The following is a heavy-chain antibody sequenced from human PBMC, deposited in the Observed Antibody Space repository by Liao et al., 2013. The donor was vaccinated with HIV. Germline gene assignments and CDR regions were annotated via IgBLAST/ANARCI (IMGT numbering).Heavy chain of an antibody. CDR1: GGSFSAYY. V-gene: IGHV4-34*01. CDR2: INHSGST. Sequence: QVQLQQWGAGLLKPSETLSLTCAVYGGSFSAYYWNWIRQPPGKGLEWIGEINHSGSTNYNPSLKSRVTISVDTSTNQFSLNLSSLTAADTAVYYCARAPLRGFDSWGQGTLVTVSS. CDR3: ARAPLRGFDS. J-gene: IGHJ4*02. D-gene: IGHD3-10*01.